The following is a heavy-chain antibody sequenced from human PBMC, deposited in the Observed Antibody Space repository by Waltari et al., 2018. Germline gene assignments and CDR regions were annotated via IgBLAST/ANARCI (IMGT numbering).Heavy chain of an antibody. CDR2: TNPSTGVT. CDR1: GYTFTGYY. J-gene: IGHJ4*02. V-gene: IGHV1-2*06. Sequence: QVQLVQSGAEVKKPGASVKVSCKASGYTFTGYYMHWVRQAPGQGLEWMGRTNPSTGVTNFAQKFQGRFTRTRDTSISTAYMELSRLRSDDTAVYYCARVEGGPTPDYWGQGTLVTVSS. CDR3: ARVEGGPTPDY.